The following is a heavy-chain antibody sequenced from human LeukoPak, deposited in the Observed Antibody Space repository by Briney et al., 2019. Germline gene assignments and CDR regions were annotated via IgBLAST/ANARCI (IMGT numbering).Heavy chain of an antibody. CDR1: GYTFTSYG. CDR3: ARGPDYYDSSGYFDY. D-gene: IGHD3-22*01. CDR2: IIPILGIA. Sequence: GASVKVSCKASGYTFTSYGISWVRQAPGQGLEWMGRIIPILGIANYAQKFQGRVTITADKSTSTAYMELSSLRSEDTAVYYCARGPDYYDSSGYFDYWGQGTLVTVSS. V-gene: IGHV1-69*04. J-gene: IGHJ4*02.